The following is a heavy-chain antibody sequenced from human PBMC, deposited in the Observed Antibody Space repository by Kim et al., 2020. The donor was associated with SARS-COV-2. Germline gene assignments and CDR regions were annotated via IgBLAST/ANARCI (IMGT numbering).Heavy chain of an antibody. J-gene: IGHJ3*02. CDR1: GYTFTSYG. V-gene: IGHV1-18*01. CDR2: ISAYNGNT. CDR3: ARDLFLTYYYDSSGPKGAFDI. D-gene: IGHD3-22*01. Sequence: ASVKVSCKASGYTFTSYGISWVRQAPGQGLEWMGWISAYNGNTNYAQKLQGRVTMTTDTSTSTAYMELRSLRSDDTAVYYCARDLFLTYYYDSSGPKGAFDIWGKGTMVTVSS.